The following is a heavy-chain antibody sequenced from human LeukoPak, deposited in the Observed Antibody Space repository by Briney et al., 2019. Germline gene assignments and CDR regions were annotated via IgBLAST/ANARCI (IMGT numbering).Heavy chain of an antibody. D-gene: IGHD3-22*01. CDR2: IIPIFGTA. V-gene: IGHV1-69*13. CDR1: GGTFSSYA. J-gene: IGHJ4*02. Sequence: GASVKVSRKASGGTFSSYAISWVRQAPGQGLEWMGGIIPIFGTANYAQKFQGRVTITADESTSTAYMELSSLRSEDTAVYYCARDRVSYYYDSSGYYILVYWGQGTLVTVSS. CDR3: ARDRVSYYYDSSGYYILVY.